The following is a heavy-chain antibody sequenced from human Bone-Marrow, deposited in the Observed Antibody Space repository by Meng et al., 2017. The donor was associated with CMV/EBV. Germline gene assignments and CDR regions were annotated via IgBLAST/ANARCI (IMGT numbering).Heavy chain of an antibody. J-gene: IGHJ3*02. CDR2: IKQDGSEK. Sequence: GGSLRLSCAASGFTFSSYWMSWVRQAPGKGLEWVANIKQDGSEKYYVDSVKGRFTISRDNAKNSLYLQMNSLRAEDTALYYCARAVGPTIVDALYIWGQGTLVTVSS. V-gene: IGHV3-7*03. CDR3: ARAVGPTIVDALYI. D-gene: IGHD1-26*01. CDR1: GFTFSSYW.